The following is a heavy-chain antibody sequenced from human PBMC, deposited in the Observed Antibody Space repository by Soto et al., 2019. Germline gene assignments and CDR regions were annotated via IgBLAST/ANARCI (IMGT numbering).Heavy chain of an antibody. CDR2: IIPIVETP. CDR3: ARISRPTYYDTSGFFKDNWFDP. V-gene: IGHV1-69*01. Sequence: QVQLVQSGAEVKKPGSSMKVSCKASGGTFNSYDINWVRQAPGQGLEWMGGIIPIVETPKYAQTFQGRVTITADESTNTVYMEVRSLRSADTAMYYCARISRPTYYDTSGFFKDNWFDPWGQGTLVTVSS. D-gene: IGHD3-22*01. J-gene: IGHJ5*02. CDR1: GGTFNSYD.